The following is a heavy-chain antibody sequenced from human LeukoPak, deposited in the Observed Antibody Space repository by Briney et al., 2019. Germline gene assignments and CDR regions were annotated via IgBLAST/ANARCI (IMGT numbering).Heavy chain of an antibody. J-gene: IGHJ4*02. D-gene: IGHD3-22*01. CDR1: GFTFDDYA. CDR3: AKDTYYYDSSGYWSFDY. Sequence: GGSLRLSCAASGFTFDDYAMHWVRQAPGKGLEWVSGISWNSGSIGYADSVKGRFTISRDNAKNSLYLQMNSLRAEDTALYYCAKDTYYYDSSGYWSFDYWGQGTLVTVSS. V-gene: IGHV3-9*01. CDR2: ISWNSGSI.